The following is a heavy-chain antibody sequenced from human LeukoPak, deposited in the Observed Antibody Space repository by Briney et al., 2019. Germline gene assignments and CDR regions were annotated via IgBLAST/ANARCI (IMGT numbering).Heavy chain of an antibody. CDR2: IKQDGSER. Sequence: GGSLRLSCAASGFTFTNHWLSWVRQAAGKGQECVANIKQDGSERFYVGSVRGRFTVSRDNAKNSLYLQMNSLRADDTAVYYCARGAFISSNSWVDFWGQGTLVTVSS. V-gene: IGHV3-7*05. CDR3: ARGAFISSNSWVDF. J-gene: IGHJ4*02. D-gene: IGHD6-13*01. CDR1: GFTFTNHW.